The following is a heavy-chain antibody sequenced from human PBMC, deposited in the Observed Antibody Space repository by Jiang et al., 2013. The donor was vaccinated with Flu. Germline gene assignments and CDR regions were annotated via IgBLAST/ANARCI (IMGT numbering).Heavy chain of an antibody. D-gene: IGHD6-19*01. CDR3: ARGPGWGREIWYFDL. Sequence: GPGLVKPTQTLTLTCSVSGGSISSSDYYWNWIRQHPGKGLEWIGYIQSSGTTYYNPSLKSRLGLSIDTSNHRFSLMLTSMTAADTAVYYCARGPGWGREIWYFDLWGRGTPVTVSS. J-gene: IGHJ2*01. V-gene: IGHV4-31*03. CDR2: IQSSGTT. CDR1: GGSISSSDYY.